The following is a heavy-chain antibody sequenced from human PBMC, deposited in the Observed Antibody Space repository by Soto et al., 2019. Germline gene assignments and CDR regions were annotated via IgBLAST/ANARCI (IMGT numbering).Heavy chain of an antibody. CDR1: GGSISSGDYY. Sequence: PSEILSLTCTVSGGSISSGDYYWSWIRQPPGKGLEWIGYIYYSGSTYYNPSLKSRVTISVDTSKNQFSLKLSSVTAADTAVYYCARVLDSSFNYYYGMDVWGQGTTVTVSS. CDR2: IYYSGST. J-gene: IGHJ6*02. V-gene: IGHV4-30-4*01. CDR3: ARVLDSSFNYYYGMDV. D-gene: IGHD6-6*01.